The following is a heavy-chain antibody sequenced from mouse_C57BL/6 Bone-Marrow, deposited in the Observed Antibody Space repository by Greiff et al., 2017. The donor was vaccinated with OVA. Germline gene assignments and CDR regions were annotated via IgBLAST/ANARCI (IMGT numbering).Heavy chain of an antibody. CDR2: ISDGGSYT. J-gene: IGHJ2*01. CDR3: ARVYDGYYDFDD. V-gene: IGHV5-4*01. D-gene: IGHD2-3*01. CDR1: GFTFSSYA. Sequence: EVQVEESGGGLVKPGGSLKLSCEASGFTFSSYAMSWVHQTPEKRLEWVATISDGGSYTYYPDNVKGRFTISRDNAKNNLYLQMSHLKSEDTAMYYGARVYDGYYDFDDWGQGTTLTVSS.